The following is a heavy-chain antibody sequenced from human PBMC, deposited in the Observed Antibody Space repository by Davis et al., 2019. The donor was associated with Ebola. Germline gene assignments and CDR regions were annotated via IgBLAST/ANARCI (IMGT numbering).Heavy chain of an antibody. D-gene: IGHD2-15*01. Sequence: GESLKISCAASGFTFNVHAIHWVRQAPGKGLEWVSSISGSGGSTYYADSVKGRFTISRDNSKNTLFLQMNSLRDEDTAEYYCAKGGDGCSGGSCYAMDHWGQGTLVTVSS. J-gene: IGHJ4*02. V-gene: IGHV3-23*01. CDR3: AKGGDGCSGGSCYAMDH. CDR1: GFTFNVHA. CDR2: ISGSGGST.